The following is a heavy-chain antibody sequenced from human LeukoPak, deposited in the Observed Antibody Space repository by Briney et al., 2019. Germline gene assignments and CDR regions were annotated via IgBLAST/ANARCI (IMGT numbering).Heavy chain of an antibody. CDR1: GYTFTNYY. D-gene: IGHD2-2*01. CDR3: ARDVANLIVVVPAAKLYYMDV. CDR2: INPSGGST. V-gene: IGHV1-46*01. J-gene: IGHJ6*03. Sequence: ASVKVPCKASGYTFTNYYMHWVRQAPGQGLEWMGIINPSGGSTSYAQKFQGRVTMTRDMSTSTVYMELSSLRSEDTAVYYCARDVANLIVVVPAAKLYYMDVWGKGTTVTVSS.